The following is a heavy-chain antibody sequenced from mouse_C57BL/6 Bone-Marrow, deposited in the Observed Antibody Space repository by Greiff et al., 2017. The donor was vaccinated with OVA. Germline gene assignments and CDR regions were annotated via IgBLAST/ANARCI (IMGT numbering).Heavy chain of an antibody. D-gene: IGHD1-1*01. CDR1: GYSITSGYY. CDR3: ASTYYYGSSPYAMDY. V-gene: IGHV3-6*01. CDR2: ISYDGSN. J-gene: IGHJ4*01. Sequence: EVKLMESGPGLVKPSQSLSLTRSVTGYSITSGYYWNWIRQFPGNKLEWMGYISYDGSNNYNPSLKNRISITRDTSKNQFFLKLNSVTTEDTATYYCASTYYYGSSPYAMDYWGQGTSVTVSS.